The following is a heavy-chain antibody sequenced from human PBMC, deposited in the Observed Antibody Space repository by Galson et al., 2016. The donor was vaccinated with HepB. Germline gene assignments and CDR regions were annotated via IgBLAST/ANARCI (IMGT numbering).Heavy chain of an antibody. V-gene: IGHV4-59*11. J-gene: IGHJ2*01. CDR3: ARQMSGSYYKNWHFDL. Sequence: SETLSLTCTVPSGYITTHYWSWIRQPPGKGLEWIGYAYHTGSTNYNPSLKSRVSTSPDTSKNQFSLKLGSVTPADTAVYYCARQMSGSYYKNWHFDLWGRGTLVTVSS. D-gene: IGHD3-10*01. CDR2: AYHTGST. CDR1: SGYITTHY.